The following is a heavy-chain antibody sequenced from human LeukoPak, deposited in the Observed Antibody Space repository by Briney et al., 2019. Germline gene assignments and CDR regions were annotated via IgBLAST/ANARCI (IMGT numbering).Heavy chain of an antibody. CDR2: IIPIFGTA. CDR3: ARGFGELLPFDY. V-gene: IGHV1-69*13. J-gene: IGHJ4*02. D-gene: IGHD3-10*01. CDR1: GPTFSSYA. Sequence: ASVKLSCKASGPTFSSYAISWVRQAPGLGLEWMGGIIPIFGTANYAQKLQGRVTITADESTSTAYMELSSLRAEDTAVYYCARGFGELLPFDYWGQGTLVTVSS.